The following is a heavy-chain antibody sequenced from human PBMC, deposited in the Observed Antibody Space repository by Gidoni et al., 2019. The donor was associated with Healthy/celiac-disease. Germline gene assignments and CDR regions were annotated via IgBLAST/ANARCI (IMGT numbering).Heavy chain of an antibody. CDR3: AKDYPGRDFDWLILTPDYYYGMDV. Sequence: EVQLLESGGGLVQPGGSLRLSCAASGFPFSSYAMLWVPQAPGKGLEWVWAIRGSGGSTYYADSVKGRFTISRDNSKNTLYLQMNSLRAEDTAVYYCAKDYPGRDFDWLILTPDYYYGMDVWGQGTTVTVSS. D-gene: IGHD3-9*01. J-gene: IGHJ6*02. CDR2: IRGSGGST. CDR1: GFPFSSYA. V-gene: IGHV3-23*01.